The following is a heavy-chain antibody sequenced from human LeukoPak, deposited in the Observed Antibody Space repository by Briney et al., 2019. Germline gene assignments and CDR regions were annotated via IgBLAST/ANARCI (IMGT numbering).Heavy chain of an antibody. CDR3: AKVATTRHYYYYYMDV. V-gene: IGHV3-23*01. CDR2: ISGSGGST. D-gene: IGHD5-12*01. CDR1: GFTFSSYA. J-gene: IGHJ6*03. Sequence: GGSLRLSCAASGFTFSSYAMSWVRQAPGKGLEWVSAISGSGGSTYYADSVKGRFTISRDSSKNTLYLQMNSLRPEDTAVYYCAKVATTRHYYYYYMDVWGKGTTVTVSS.